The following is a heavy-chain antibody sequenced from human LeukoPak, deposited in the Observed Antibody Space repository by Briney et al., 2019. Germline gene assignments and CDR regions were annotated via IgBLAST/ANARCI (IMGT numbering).Heavy chain of an antibody. V-gene: IGHV1-18*01. Sequence: ASVKVSCKASGYTFTSYGISWVRQAPGQGLEWMGWISAYNGNTNYAQKLQGRVTMTTDTSTSTAYMELRSLRSEDTAVYYCASRSRSTNLYSSGWNENLLFDYWGQGTLVTVSS. CDR1: GYTFTSYG. J-gene: IGHJ4*02. CDR2: ISAYNGNT. CDR3: ASRSRSTNLYSSGWNENLLFDY. D-gene: IGHD6-19*01.